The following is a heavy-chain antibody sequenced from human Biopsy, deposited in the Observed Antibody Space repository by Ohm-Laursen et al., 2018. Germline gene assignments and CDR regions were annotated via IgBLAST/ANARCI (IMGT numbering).Heavy chain of an antibody. J-gene: IGHJ4*02. D-gene: IGHD4-23*01. V-gene: IGHV4-59*11. CDR3: ARGSNDSGGLYFPR. CDR2: ISCTGYT. Sequence: GTLSLTCTVSGGSFTGHYWSWIRQPPGKGLEWIGHISCTGYTSYNASLKSRVTISVDTSRNHLSLRLSSLTAADTAVYYCARGSNDSGGLYFPRWGQGTLLTVSS. CDR1: GGSFTGHY.